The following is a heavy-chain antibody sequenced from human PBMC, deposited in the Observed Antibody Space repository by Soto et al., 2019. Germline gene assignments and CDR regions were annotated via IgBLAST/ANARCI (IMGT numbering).Heavy chain of an antibody. CDR2: ISSSSSYI. D-gene: IGHD2-2*02. J-gene: IGHJ5*02. CDR1: GFTFSSYS. V-gene: IGHV3-21*01. Sequence: GGSLRLSCAASGFTFSSYSMNWVRQAPGKGLEWVSAISSSSSYIYYADSVKGRFTISRDNAKNSLYLQMNSLRAEDTAVYYCAISRTVVPAAIGNWLDPWGQGTLVTVS. CDR3: AISRTVVPAAIGNWLDP.